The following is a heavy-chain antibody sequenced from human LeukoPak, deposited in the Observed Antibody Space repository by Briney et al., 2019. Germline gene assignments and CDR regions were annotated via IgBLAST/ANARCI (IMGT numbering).Heavy chain of an antibody. CDR1: GGSISSYY. CDR2: IYTSGST. D-gene: IGHD3-22*01. CDR3: ARQPGYYDSSGRYYYYYMDV. V-gene: IGHV4-4*09. J-gene: IGHJ6*03. Sequence: SETLSLTCTVSGGSISSYYWSWIRQPPGKGLEWIGYIYTSGSTNYNPSLKSRVTISVDTSKNQFSLKLSSVTAADTAVYYCARQPGYYDSSGRYYYYYMDVWGKGTTVTVSS.